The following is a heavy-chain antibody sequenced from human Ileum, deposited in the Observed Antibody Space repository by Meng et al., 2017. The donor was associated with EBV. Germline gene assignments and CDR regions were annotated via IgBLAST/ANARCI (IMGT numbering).Heavy chain of an antibody. CDR1: GGSISSGGYS. D-gene: IGHD1-14*01. J-gene: IGHJ4*02. V-gene: IGHV4-30-2*01. CDR2: IYHSGIT. CDR3: ARDPTGGEDHQRV. Sequence: QRELQEAGSGLVKPSQTLSLTCAVSGGSISSGGYSWSWIRQPPGKGLEWIGKIYHSGITIYNPSLKSRVTMSVDNSKNQFSLKLNSMTAADTAVYYCARDPTGGEDHQRVWGQGTLVTVSS.